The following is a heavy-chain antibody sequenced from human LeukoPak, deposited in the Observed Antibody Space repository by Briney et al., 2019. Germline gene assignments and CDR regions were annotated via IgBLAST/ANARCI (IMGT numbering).Heavy chain of an antibody. CDR2: VYPGGRP. J-gene: IGHJ4*02. D-gene: IGHD6-25*01. Sequence: PSETLSLTCAVDGGTFSGFYWSWIRQPPGKGLEWIGKVYPGGRPMYKQSLKSRLTLSLDTSTRQLSLCLTSVSTADTAVYFCAYGSAFFEGYDSWGEGALVIVSS. CDR3: AYGSAFFEGYDS. V-gene: IGHV4-34*08. CDR1: GGTFSGFY.